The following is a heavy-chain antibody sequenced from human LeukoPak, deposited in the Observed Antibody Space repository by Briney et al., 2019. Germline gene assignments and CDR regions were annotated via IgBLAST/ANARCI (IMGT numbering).Heavy chain of an antibody. CDR1: GFTFSTYA. V-gene: IGHV3-23*01. J-gene: IGHJ4*02. CDR3: AKDRYSYGSGALDLDY. CDR2: ISGSGGST. D-gene: IGHD5-18*01. Sequence: PGGSLRLSCAASGFTFSTYAMSWVRQAPGKGLEWVSAISGSGGSTYYADSVKGRLTISRDNSKNTLYLQMNSLRAEDTAVYYCAKDRYSYGSGALDLDYWGQGTLVTVSS.